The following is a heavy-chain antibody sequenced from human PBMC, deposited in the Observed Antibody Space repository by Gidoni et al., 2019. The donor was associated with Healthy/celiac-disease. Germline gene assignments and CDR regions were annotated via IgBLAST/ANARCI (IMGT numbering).Heavy chain of an antibody. Sequence: QLQLQESGPGLVKPSETLSLTCTVSGGSISSSSYYWGWIRQPPGKGLEWIGSIYYSGSTYYNPSLKSRVTISVDTSKNQFSLKLSSVTAADTAVYYCARHSLRYFDWLSYYGMDVWGQGTTVTVSS. CDR2: IYYSGST. J-gene: IGHJ6*02. D-gene: IGHD3-9*01. V-gene: IGHV4-39*01. CDR3: ARHSLRYFDWLSYYGMDV. CDR1: GGSISSSSYY.